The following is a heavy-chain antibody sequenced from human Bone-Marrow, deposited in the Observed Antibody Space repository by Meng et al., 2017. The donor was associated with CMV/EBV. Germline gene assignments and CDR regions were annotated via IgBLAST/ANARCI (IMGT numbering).Heavy chain of an antibody. CDR1: GGSFSGYY. CDR3: ARDTTIAAAGTSRFDY. CDR2: INHSGST. J-gene: IGHJ4*02. D-gene: IGHD6-13*01. V-gene: IGHV4-34*01. Sequence: SETLSLTCAVYGGSFSGYYWSWIRQPPGKGLEWIGEINHSGSTNYNPSLKSRVTISADTSKNQFSLKLSSVTAADTAVYYCARDTTIAAAGTSRFDYWGQGTLVTVSS.